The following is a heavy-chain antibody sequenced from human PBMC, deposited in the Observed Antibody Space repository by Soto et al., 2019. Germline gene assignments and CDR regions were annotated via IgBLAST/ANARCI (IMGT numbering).Heavy chain of an antibody. V-gene: IGHV1-69*01. CDR1: GYTFTGYY. CDR2: INPIFGTA. CDR3: ARDESGGSGSYYYYGMDV. J-gene: IGHJ6*02. D-gene: IGHD3-10*01. Sequence: QVQLVQSGAEVKKPGASVKVSCKASGYTFTGYYMHWVRQAPGQGLEWMGWINPIFGTANYAQKFQGRVTITADESTSTAYMELSSLRSEDTAVYYCARDESGGSGSYYYYGMDVWGQGTTVTVSS.